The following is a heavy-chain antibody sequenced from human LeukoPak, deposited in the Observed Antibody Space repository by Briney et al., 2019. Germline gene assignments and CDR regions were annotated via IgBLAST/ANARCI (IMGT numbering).Heavy chain of an antibody. J-gene: IGHJ4*02. CDR3: ARGKGTYDSSGYYYFVGNY. V-gene: IGHV1-69*13. D-gene: IGHD3-22*01. CDR1: GGTFSSYA. Sequence: GASVRVSCKASGGTFSSYAISWVRQAPGQGLEWMGGIIPIFGTANYAQKFQGRVTITADESTSTAYMELSSLRSEDTAVYYCARGKGTYDSSGYYYFVGNYWGQGTLVTVSS. CDR2: IIPIFGTA.